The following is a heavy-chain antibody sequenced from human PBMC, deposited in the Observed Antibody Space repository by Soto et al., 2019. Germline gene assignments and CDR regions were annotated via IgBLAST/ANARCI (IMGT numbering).Heavy chain of an antibody. CDR3: ARYRRYCSSTSCRDAFDI. CDR2: ISSSGSTI. Sequence: GGSLRLSCAASGFTFSDYYMSWIRQAPGKGLEWVSYISSSGSTIYYADSVKGRFTISRDNAKNSLYLQMNSLRAEDTAVYYCARYRRYCSSTSCRDAFDIWGQGTMVTVSS. V-gene: IGHV3-11*01. D-gene: IGHD2-2*01. J-gene: IGHJ3*02. CDR1: GFTFSDYY.